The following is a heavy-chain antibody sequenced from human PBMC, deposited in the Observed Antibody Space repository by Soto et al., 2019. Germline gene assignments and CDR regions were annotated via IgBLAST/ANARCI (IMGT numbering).Heavy chain of an antibody. CDR1: GFPFSDLY. J-gene: IGHJ5*02. CDR3: LSVGGTRT. D-gene: IGHD1-26*01. Sequence: EVQVVESGGGLVQPGGSLRLSCAASGFPFSDLYIDWVRQAPGKGLEWVARIRNKANYYTTDYAASVKGRFTISRDDSKMSVYLQMNSLKAEDTAVYYCLSVGGTRTWGQGTLVSVSS. V-gene: IGHV3-72*01. CDR2: IRNKANYYTT.